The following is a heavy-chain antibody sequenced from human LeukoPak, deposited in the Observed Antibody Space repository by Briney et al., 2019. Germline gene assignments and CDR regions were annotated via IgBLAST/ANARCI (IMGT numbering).Heavy chain of an antibody. CDR1: GFTFSSYS. CDR2: ISSSSSYI. V-gene: IGHV3-21*01. J-gene: IGHJ3*02. D-gene: IGHD3-10*01. CDR3: ARDSYYYGSGSTDDDAFDI. Sequence: GGSLRLSCAASGFTFSSYSMNWVRQAPGKGLEWVSSISSSSSYIYYADSVKGRFTISRDNAKSSLYLQMNSLRAEDTAVYYCARDSYYYGSGSTDDDAFDIWGQGTMVTASS.